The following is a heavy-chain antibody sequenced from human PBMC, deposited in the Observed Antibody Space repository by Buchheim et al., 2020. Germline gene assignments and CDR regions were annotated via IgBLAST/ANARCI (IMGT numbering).Heavy chain of an antibody. D-gene: IGHD3-3*01. CDR2: IYSGGST. Sequence: EVQLVESGGGLVQPGGSLRLSCAASGFTVSSNYMSWVRQAPGKGLEWVSVIYSGGSTYYADSVKGRFTISRDHSQNTLYLQMNSMRAEDTAVYYCASRNYDFWTYYYYGMDVWGQGTT. J-gene: IGHJ6*02. V-gene: IGHV3-66*01. CDR3: ASRNYDFWTYYYYGMDV. CDR1: GFTVSSNY.